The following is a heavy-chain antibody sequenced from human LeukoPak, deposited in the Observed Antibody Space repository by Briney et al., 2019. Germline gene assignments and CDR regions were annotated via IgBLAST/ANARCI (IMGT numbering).Heavy chain of an antibody. V-gene: IGHV1-8*01. Sequence: ASVKVSCKASGYTFTSYDINWVRQATGQGLEWMGWMNPNSGNTGYAQKFQGRVTMTRNTSISTAYMELSSLRSEDTAVYYCARSRTVWVGARDYWGQGTLVTVSS. CDR1: GYTFTSYD. CDR2: MNPNSGNT. D-gene: IGHD1-26*01. CDR3: ARSRTVWVGARDY. J-gene: IGHJ4*02.